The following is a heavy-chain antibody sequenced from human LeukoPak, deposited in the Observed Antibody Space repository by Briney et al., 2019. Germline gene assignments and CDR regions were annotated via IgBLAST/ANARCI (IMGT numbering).Heavy chain of an antibody. CDR3: APTTVTTGSLGY. CDR2: ISSSSSYI. D-gene: IGHD4-17*01. Sequence: GGSLRLSCAVSGFTFSTFSMNWVRQAPGKGLEWVSSISSSSSYIYYADSVKGRFTISRDNAKNSLYLQMNSLRAEDTAVYYCAPTTVTTGSLGYWGQGTLVTVSS. J-gene: IGHJ4*02. V-gene: IGHV3-21*01. CDR1: GFTFSTFS.